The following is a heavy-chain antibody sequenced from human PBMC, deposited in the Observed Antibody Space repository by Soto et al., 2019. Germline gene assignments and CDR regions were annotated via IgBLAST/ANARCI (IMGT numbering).Heavy chain of an antibody. J-gene: IGHJ4*02. CDR3: ACNGGSYYGGVVF. CDR1: GGTFSSYA. Sequence: SVKVSCKASGGTFSSYAISWVRQAPGQGLEWMGGIIPIFGTADYAQKFQGRVTITADESTSTAYMELNSLRSEDTAVYYCACNGGSYYGGVVFWGQGYVVTVSS. V-gene: IGHV1-69*13. CDR2: IIPIFGTA. D-gene: IGHD1-26*01.